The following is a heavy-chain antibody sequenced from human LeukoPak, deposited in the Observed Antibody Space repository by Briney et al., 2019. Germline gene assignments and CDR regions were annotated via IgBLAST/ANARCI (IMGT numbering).Heavy chain of an antibody. D-gene: IGHD1-26*01. J-gene: IGHJ5*02. CDR1: GYSFTSYW. V-gene: IGHV5-51*01. CDR2: IYPGDSDT. CDR3: ARHSGSPLVDWFVP. Sequence: GESLKISCKASGYSFTSYWIAWVRQMPGKGLEWMGIIYPGDSDTRYSPSFQGQVAISADKSSSTAYLQWSSLKASDTAMYYCARHSGSPLVDWFVPWGQGTMVTVSS.